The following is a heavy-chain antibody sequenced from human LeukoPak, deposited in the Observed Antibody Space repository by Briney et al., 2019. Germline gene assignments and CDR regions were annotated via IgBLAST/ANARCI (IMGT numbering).Heavy chain of an antibody. D-gene: IGHD1-26*01. J-gene: IGHJ4*02. CDR2: ISSDGSIK. V-gene: IGHV3-30*03. CDR1: KFTFSHYG. Sequence: GGSLRLSCTASKFTFSHYGMQWVRQAPGKGLEWVAVISSDGSIKVYADSVKGRFTLSRDNSINTVDLQMNSLRAEDTAVYYCASSGSYRFDYWGQGTLVTVSS. CDR3: ASSGSYRFDY.